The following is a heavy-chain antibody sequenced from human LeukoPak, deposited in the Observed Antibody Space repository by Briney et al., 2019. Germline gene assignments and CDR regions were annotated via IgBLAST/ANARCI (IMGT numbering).Heavy chain of an antibody. CDR1: GGSFSGYY. CDR2: INHSGST. Sequence: PSETLSLTCAVYGGSFSGYYWSWTRQPPGKGLEWIGEINHSGSTNYNPSLKSRVTISVDTSKNQFSLKLSSVTAADTAVYYCARGGKSSSWKRQNWFDPWGQGTLVTVSS. CDR3: ARGGKSSSWKRQNWFDP. J-gene: IGHJ5*02. V-gene: IGHV4-34*01. D-gene: IGHD6-13*01.